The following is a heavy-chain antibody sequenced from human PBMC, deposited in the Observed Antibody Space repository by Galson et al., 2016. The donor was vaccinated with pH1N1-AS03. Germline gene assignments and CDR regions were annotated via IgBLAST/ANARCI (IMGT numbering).Heavy chain of an antibody. CDR3: ARAPWGSTQGEY. D-gene: IGHD3-16*01. CDR1: GFTINNNY. CDR2: IYGGGDT. J-gene: IGHJ4*02. V-gene: IGHV3-53*01. Sequence: SLRLSCAASGFTINNNYVSWVRQAPGKGLEWVSVIYGGGDTFYADSVMGLFTISRDNSKNTVYLQMNSLRVEDTAVYYCARAPWGSTQGEYWGQGTLVTVSS.